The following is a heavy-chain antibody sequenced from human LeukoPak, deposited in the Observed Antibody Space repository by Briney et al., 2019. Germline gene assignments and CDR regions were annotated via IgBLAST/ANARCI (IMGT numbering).Heavy chain of an antibody. Sequence: SETLSLTCAVFGGSISSSNLWSWVRQPPGKGLEWIGEVSHRGDTTYNPSLKSRVTISIDKSKNQFFLRLTSVTAADTAVYYCAKRGRHYFDHWGQGTLVIVSS. CDR3: AKRGRHYFDH. CDR1: GGSISSSNL. V-gene: IGHV4/OR15-8*02. J-gene: IGHJ4*02. D-gene: IGHD1-1*01. CDR2: VSHRGDT.